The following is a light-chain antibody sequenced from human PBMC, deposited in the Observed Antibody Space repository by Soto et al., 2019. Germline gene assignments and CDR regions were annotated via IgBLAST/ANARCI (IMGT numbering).Light chain of an antibody. CDR1: TSDIGSYNY. J-gene: IGLJ1*01. Sequence: QSALTQPASVSGSPGQSITITCTGGTSDIGSYNYVSWYLQDPGKAPKLIIYDVSYRPSGVSNRFFGSKSGNTASLTISALQAEDEADYYCSSYTSSTTYVFGTGTKVTVL. CDR2: DVS. V-gene: IGLV2-14*01. CDR3: SSYTSSTTYV.